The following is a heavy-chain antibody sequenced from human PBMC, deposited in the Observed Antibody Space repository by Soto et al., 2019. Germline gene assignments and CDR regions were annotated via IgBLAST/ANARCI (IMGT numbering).Heavy chain of an antibody. D-gene: IGHD3-22*01. CDR3: ARGGSGYVWFNEY. J-gene: IGHJ4*02. V-gene: IGHV1-69*01. CDR2: IIPVFDTT. CDR1: GGLFSSYA. Sequence: QEQLVQSGAEVKKSGSSVKVSCKDTGGLFSSYAVSWVRQAPGQGLEWMGGIIPVFDTTHYAQKFQGKVTITADESTNTAYMELSGLRSEDTAMYYCARGGSGYVWFNEYWGQGTLVTVSS.